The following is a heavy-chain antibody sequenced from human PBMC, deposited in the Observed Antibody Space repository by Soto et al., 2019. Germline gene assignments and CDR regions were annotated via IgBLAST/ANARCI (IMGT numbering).Heavy chain of an antibody. V-gene: IGHV4-31*03. Sequence: SETLSLTCTVSGGSISSGGYYWSWIRQHPGKGLEWIGYIYYSGSTCYNPSLKSRVTISVDTSKNQFSLKLSSVTAADTAVYYCARDGRYCSSTSCYRYYYYYGMDVWGQGTTVTVSS. CDR3: ARDGRYCSSTSCYRYYYYYGMDV. CDR1: GGSISSGGYY. J-gene: IGHJ6*02. D-gene: IGHD2-2*01. CDR2: IYYSGST.